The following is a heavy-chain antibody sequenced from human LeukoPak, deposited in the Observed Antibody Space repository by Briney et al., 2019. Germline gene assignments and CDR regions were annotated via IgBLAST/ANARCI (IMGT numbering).Heavy chain of an antibody. CDR2: INAGNGNT. CDR3: ARGEIGGNFGP. V-gene: IGHV1-3*01. J-gene: IGHJ5*02. Sequence: GASVKVSCKASGYTFTSYAIHWVRQAPGQRLEWMGWINAGNGNTKYSQKFQGRVTITRDTSASTAYMELSSLRSEDTAVYYCARGEIGGNFGPWGQGTLVTVSS. CDR1: GYTFTSYA. D-gene: IGHD4-23*01.